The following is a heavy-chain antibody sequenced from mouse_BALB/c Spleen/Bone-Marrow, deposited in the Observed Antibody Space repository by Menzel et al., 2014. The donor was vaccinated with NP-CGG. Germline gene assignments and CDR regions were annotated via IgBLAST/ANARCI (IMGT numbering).Heavy chain of an antibody. CDR2: ISYSGST. Sequence: DVQLQESGPGLVKPSQSLSLTCTVTGYSITSDYAWTWIRQFPGNKLEWMGYISYSGSTSYNPSLKSRISITRDTSKNQFFLQLNSVTTEDTATYYCARHGYYEGYYAMDYWGQGTSVTVSS. J-gene: IGHJ4*01. D-gene: IGHD2-3*01. CDR1: GYSITSDYA. V-gene: IGHV3-2*02. CDR3: ARHGYYEGYYAMDY.